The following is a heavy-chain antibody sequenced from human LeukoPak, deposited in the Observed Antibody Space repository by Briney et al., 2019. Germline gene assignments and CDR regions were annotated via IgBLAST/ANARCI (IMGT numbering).Heavy chain of an antibody. D-gene: IGHD1-1*01. CDR2: IGTAGDT. CDR1: GFTFSDYD. Sequence: PGGSLRLSCAASGFTFSDYDMHWVRQATGKGLEWVSAIGTAGDTYYTGSVKGRLTTSRENAKNSLYLQMNSLRAGDTAVYYCARVAKERVGGVYYFDYWGQGTLVTVSS. J-gene: IGHJ4*02. CDR3: ARVAKERVGGVYYFDY. V-gene: IGHV3-13*01.